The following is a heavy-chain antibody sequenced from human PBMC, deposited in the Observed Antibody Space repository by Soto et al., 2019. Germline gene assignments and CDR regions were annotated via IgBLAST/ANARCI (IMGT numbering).Heavy chain of an antibody. V-gene: IGHV3-74*01. Sequence: EVQLVESGGGLVQPGGSLRLSCAASGFTFRNYWMHWVCQAPGKGLMWVSRVDNDGSGTSYADSVKGRFTMSRDNAKNTVYLQMNSLRADDTAVYYCDSGFEYWGQGTLVTVSS. J-gene: IGHJ4*02. CDR3: DSGFEY. D-gene: IGHD3-10*01. CDR2: VDNDGSGT. CDR1: GFTFRNYW.